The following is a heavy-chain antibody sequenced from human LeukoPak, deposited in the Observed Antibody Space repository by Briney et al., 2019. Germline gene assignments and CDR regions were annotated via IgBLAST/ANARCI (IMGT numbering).Heavy chain of an antibody. CDR1: GGTFSSYA. CDR2: IIPIFGTA. CDR3: ARDRGTTFDAFDI. Sequence: ASVKVSCKASGGTFSSYAISWVRQAPGQGLGWMGGIIPIFGTANYAQKFQGRVTITTDESTSTAYMELSSLRSEDTAVYYCARDRGTTFDAFDIWGQGTMVTVSS. V-gene: IGHV1-69*05. D-gene: IGHD1-14*01. J-gene: IGHJ3*02.